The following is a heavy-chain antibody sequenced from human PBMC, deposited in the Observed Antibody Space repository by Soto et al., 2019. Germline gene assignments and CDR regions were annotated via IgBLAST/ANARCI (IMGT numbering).Heavy chain of an antibody. CDR1: GFSISNSGVC. Sequence: SGPTLVNPTQTLTLTCSVSGFSISNSGVCMTWIRQPPGKALEWLARIDWDNERFYNTSLKTRLTISKDTSTNQVILTMTNMYPQDTGTYFCARMRGSRWFFDFWGQGALVTVSS. D-gene: IGHD6-19*01. CDR2: IDWDNER. CDR3: ARMRGSRWFFDF. J-gene: IGHJ4*02. V-gene: IGHV2-70*17.